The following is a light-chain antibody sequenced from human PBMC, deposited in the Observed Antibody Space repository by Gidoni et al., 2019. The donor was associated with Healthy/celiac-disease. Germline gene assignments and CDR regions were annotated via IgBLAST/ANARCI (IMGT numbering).Light chain of an antibody. CDR1: QGISSY. J-gene: IGKJ4*01. V-gene: IGKV1-9*01. Sequence: DIQFTQSPSFLSASVGDRVTITCRASQGISSYLAWYQQKPGKDPKLLIYAASTLQSGVPSRFSGSGSGTEFTLTISSLQPEDFATYYCQQLNSYPLTFGGGTKVEIK. CDR2: AAS. CDR3: QQLNSYPLT.